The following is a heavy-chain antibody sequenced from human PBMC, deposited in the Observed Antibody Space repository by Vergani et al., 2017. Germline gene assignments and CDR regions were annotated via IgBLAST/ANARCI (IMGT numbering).Heavy chain of an antibody. D-gene: IGHD6-19*01. CDR2: ISYDGSNK. V-gene: IGHV3-30-3*01. CDR1: GFTFSSYA. Sequence: QVQLVESGGGVVQPGRSLRLSCAASGFTFSSYAMHWVRQAPGKGLEWVAVISYDGSNKYYADSVKGRFTISRDNSKNTLYLQMNSLRAEDTAVYYCAKGAVSSGWYDDYWGQGTLVTVSS. J-gene: IGHJ4*02. CDR3: AKGAVSSGWYDDY.